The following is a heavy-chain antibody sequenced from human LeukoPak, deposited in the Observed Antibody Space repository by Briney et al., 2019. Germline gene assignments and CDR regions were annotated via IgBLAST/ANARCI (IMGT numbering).Heavy chain of an antibody. V-gene: IGHV4-34*01. J-gene: IGHJ4*02. D-gene: IGHD3-22*01. Sequence: PSETLSLTCAVYGGSFSGYYWSWIRQPPGKGLEWIGEINHSGSTNYNPSLKSRVTISVDTSKNQFSLKLSSVTAADTAVYYCARVSYGSSGYPGVQDYWGQGTLVTVSS. CDR1: GGSFSGYY. CDR2: INHSGST. CDR3: ARVSYGSSGYPGVQDY.